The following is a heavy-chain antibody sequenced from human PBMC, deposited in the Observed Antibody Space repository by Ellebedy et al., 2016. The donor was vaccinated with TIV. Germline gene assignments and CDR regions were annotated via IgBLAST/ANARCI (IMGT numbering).Heavy chain of an antibody. CDR1: GYTFTSYG. V-gene: IGHV1-18*01. CDR2: ISAYNGNT. D-gene: IGHD3-22*01. CDR3: ARFSYYDSSPDY. J-gene: IGHJ4*02. Sequence: ASMKVSCKASGYTFTSYGISWVRQAPGQGLEWMGWISAYNGNTNYAQKLQGRVTITADESTSTAYMELSSLRSEDTAVYYCARFSYYDSSPDYWGQGTLVTVSS.